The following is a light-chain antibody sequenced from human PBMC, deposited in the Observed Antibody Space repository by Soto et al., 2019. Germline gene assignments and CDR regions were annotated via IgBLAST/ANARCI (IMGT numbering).Light chain of an antibody. CDR1: QSVSSH. CDR2: DSS. V-gene: IGKV3D-15*01. CDR3: QQFGDWPS. J-gene: IGKJ1*01. Sequence: EIRMTQSPATLSVSPGDNATLSCRASQSVSSHVVWYQQKPGQAPRLLIPDSSIRAPGIPARFSGSGSGTEFTLTISSLQSDDFAVYYCQQFGDWPSFGLGTKVEI.